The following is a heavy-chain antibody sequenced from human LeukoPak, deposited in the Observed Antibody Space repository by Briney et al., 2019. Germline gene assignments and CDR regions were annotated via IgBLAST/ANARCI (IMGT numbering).Heavy chain of an antibody. CDR2: TYYRSKWYN. CDR3: ARGQWLANFDY. Sequence: SQTLSLTCAISGDSVSSNSAAWNWIRQSPLRGLEWLGRTYYRSKWYNDYAVSVKSRIIINPDTSKNRFSLQLNSVIPEDTAVYYCARGQWLANFDYWGQGTLVTVSS. J-gene: IGHJ4*02. CDR1: GDSVSSNSAA. V-gene: IGHV6-1*01. D-gene: IGHD6-19*01.